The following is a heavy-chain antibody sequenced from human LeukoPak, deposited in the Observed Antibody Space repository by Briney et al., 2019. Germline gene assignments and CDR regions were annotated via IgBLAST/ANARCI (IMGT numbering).Heavy chain of an antibody. Sequence: GSLRLSCAASGFTFSSYEMNWVRQAPGKGLEWVSYISSSGSTIYYADSMKGRFTISRDNAKNSLYLQMNSLRAEDTAVYYCARVGHYGSGRSFDYWGQGTLVTVSS. D-gene: IGHD3-10*01. V-gene: IGHV3-48*03. CDR1: GFTFSSYE. CDR3: ARVGHYGSGRSFDY. CDR2: ISSSGSTI. J-gene: IGHJ4*02.